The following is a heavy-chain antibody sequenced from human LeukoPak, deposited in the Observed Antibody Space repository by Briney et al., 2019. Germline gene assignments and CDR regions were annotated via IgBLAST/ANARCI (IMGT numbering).Heavy chain of an antibody. V-gene: IGHV3-15*07. CDR2: IKSKSDGGTT. CDR3: TTGRTRAFGGVIVPFDY. J-gene: IGHJ4*02. CDR1: GFTFSNAW. D-gene: IGHD3-16*02. Sequence: PGGSLRLSCAASGFTFSNAWRNGVRQAPGKGLEWVGRIKSKSDGGTTDYAAPVKRRFTISRDDSQNTLYLQVNSLKTEDAAVYYCTTGRTRAFGGVIVPFDYWGQGTLVTVSS.